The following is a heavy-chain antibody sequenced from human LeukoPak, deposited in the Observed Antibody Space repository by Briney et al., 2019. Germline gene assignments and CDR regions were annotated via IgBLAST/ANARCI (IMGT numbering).Heavy chain of an antibody. V-gene: IGHV4-4*07. CDR2: IYTSGST. Sequence: SETLSLTCTVSGGSFRSYYWSWIRQPAGKGLEWIGRIYTSGSTNYNPSLKSRVTMSVDTSKNQFSLKLSSVTAADTAVYYCARFGGYYIAFDYWGQGTLVTVSS. J-gene: IGHJ4*02. D-gene: IGHD3-3*01. CDR3: ARFGGYYIAFDY. CDR1: GGSFRSYY.